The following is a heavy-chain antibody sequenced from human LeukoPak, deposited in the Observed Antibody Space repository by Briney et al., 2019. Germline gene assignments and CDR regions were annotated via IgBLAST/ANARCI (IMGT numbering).Heavy chain of an antibody. J-gene: IGHJ4*02. Sequence: SETLSLTCAVYGGSFSSYYWSWIRQPPGKGLEWIGEINHSGSTNYNPSLKSRVTISVDTSKNQFSLKLSSVTAADTAVYYCARHQIRLLWFGELSPLDYWGQGTLVTVSS. V-gene: IGHV4-34*01. CDR1: GGSFSSYY. D-gene: IGHD3-10*01. CDR2: INHSGST. CDR3: ARHQIRLLWFGELSPLDY.